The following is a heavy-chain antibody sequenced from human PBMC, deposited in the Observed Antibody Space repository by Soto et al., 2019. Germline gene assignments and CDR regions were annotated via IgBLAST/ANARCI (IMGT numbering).Heavy chain of an antibody. D-gene: IGHD5-18*01. CDR2: IIPILGIA. J-gene: IGHJ3*02. V-gene: IGHV1-69*04. CDR3: ARDRLDTAMPDDAFDI. CDR1: GGTFSSYT. Sequence: GASVKVSCKASGGTFSSYTISWVRQAPGQGLEWMGRIIPILGIANYAQKFQGRVTITADKSTSSAYMELSSLRSEDTAVYYCARDRLDTAMPDDAFDIWGQGTMVTVSS.